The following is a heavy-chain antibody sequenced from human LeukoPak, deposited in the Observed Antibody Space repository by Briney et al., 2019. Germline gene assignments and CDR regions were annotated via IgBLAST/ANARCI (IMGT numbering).Heavy chain of an antibody. CDR3: ARGTGALVPFDY. V-gene: IGHV4-59*01. Sequence: SETLSLTCTVSGGSISSYYWSWIRQPPGKGLEWIGCIYYSGSTDYNPSLKSRVTISEDTSKNQFSLKLSSVTAADTAVYYCARGTGALVPFDYWGQGTLVTVSS. D-gene: IGHD1-14*01. CDR2: IYYSGST. CDR1: GGSISSYY. J-gene: IGHJ4*02.